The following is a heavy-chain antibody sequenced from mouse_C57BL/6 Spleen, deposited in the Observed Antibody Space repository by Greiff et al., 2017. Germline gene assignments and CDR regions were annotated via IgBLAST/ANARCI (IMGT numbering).Heavy chain of an antibody. D-gene: IGHD2-4*01. CDR3: ALIYYDYFAY. V-gene: IGHV5-4*03. Sequence: EVMLVESGGGLVKPGGSLKLSCAASGFTFSSYAMSWARQTPEKRLEWVATISDGGSYTYYPDNVKGRFTISRDNAKNNLYLQMSHLKSEDTAMYYCALIYYDYFAYWGQGTLVTVSA. CDR2: ISDGGSYT. CDR1: GFTFSSYA. J-gene: IGHJ3*01.